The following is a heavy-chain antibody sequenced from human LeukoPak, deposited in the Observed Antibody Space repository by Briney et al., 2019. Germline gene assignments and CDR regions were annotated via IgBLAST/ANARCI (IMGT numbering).Heavy chain of an antibody. D-gene: IGHD3-22*01. CDR2: INPNSGGT. CDR1: GYTFTGYY. J-gene: IGHJ5*02. Sequence: ASVKVSCKASGYTFTGYYMHWVRQAPGQGLEWMGWINPNSGGTNYAQKFQGRVTMTRDTSISTAYMELSRLRSDDTAVYYCARALVWYYYDSSGSKGVDRFDPWGQGTLVTVSS. CDR3: ARALVWYYYDSSGSKGVDRFDP. V-gene: IGHV1-2*02.